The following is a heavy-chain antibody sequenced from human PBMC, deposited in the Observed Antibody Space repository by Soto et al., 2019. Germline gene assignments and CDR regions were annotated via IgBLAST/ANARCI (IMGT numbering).Heavy chain of an antibody. J-gene: IGHJ4*02. CDR3: ATSQKGYNWNYFDH. D-gene: IGHD1-20*01. V-gene: IGHV4-39*01. CDR1: GASISGSYYY. Sequence: QLQLQESGPGLVKPSETLSLTCAVSGASISGSYYYWAWLRQSPGKGPEWIGSVFYTGFTSYNPSLGGGGSVSVDTSKSQFSLKLGAVTAADTAVYYCATSQKGYNWNYFDHWGQGALVTVSS. CDR2: VFYTGFT.